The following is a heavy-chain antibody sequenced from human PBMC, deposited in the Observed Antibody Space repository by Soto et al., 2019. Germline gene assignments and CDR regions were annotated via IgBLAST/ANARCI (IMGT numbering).Heavy chain of an antibody. CDR1: GFTFSSYA. D-gene: IGHD2-15*01. J-gene: IGHJ6*03. V-gene: IGHV3-23*01. CDR3: AKEGGYCSGGSCYSLAYYYYYYMDV. CDR2: ISGSGGST. Sequence: GGSLRLSCAASGFTFSSYAMSWVRQAPGKGLEWVSAISGSGGSTYYADSVKGRFTISRDNSKNTLYLQMNSLRAEDTAVYYCAKEGGYCSGGSCYSLAYYYYYYMDVWGKGTTVTVSS.